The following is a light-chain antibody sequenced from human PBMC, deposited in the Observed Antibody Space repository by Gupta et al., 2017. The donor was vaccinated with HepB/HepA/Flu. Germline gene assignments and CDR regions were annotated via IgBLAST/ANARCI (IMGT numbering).Light chain of an antibody. CDR3: TSYTNTNHYV. J-gene: IGLJ1*01. CDR1: SNDVGDYNY. CDR2: DVT. V-gene: IGLV2-14*03. Sequence: QSALAQPASVSGSPGQSITISCTGTSNDVGDYNYVSWYQQHPGKAPKLLIYDVTNRPSGVSNRFSGSKSGNTASLTISGLQAEDEADYYCTSYTNTNHYVFGTGTKVTVL.